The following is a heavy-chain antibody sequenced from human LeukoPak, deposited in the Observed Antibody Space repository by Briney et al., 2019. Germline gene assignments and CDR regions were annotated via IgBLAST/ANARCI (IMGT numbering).Heavy chain of an antibody. J-gene: IGHJ6*02. CDR2: INHSGST. CDR3: ARSATVYHYYYYCGMDV. CDR1: GGSFSGYY. V-gene: IGHV4-34*01. D-gene: IGHD4-11*01. Sequence: SETLSLTCAVYGGSFSGYYWSWIRQPPGKGLEWIGEINHSGSTNYNPSLKSRVTISVDTSKNQFSLKLSSVTAADTAVYYCARSATVYHYYYYCGMDVWGQGTTVTVSS.